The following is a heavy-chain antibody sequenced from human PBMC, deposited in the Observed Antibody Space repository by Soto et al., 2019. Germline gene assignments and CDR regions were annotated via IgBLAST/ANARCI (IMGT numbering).Heavy chain of an antibody. Sequence: ASVKVSCKASGYTFTSYYMHWVRQAPGQGLEWMGIINPSGGSTSYAQKFQGRVTMTRDTSTSTVYMELSSLRSEDTAVYYCARLLGYCSSTSCPKGDYFDYWGQGTLVTVSS. J-gene: IGHJ4*02. CDR1: GYTFTSYY. CDR2: INPSGGST. V-gene: IGHV1-46*03. D-gene: IGHD2-2*01. CDR3: ARLLGYCSSTSCPKGDYFDY.